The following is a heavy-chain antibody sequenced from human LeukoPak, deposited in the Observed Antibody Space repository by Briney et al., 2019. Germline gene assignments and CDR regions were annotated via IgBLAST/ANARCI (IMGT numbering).Heavy chain of an antibody. CDR2: INPKRGCT. D-gene: IGHD3-3*01. CDR1: GYTFTGYY. Sequence: ASVKVSCKASGYTFTGYYMHWVRQAPGQGLEWMGWINPKRGCTNYAQKCQGRVTMHRHTSISTAYMELSRLGSDDTAVYYCASSPISIFGHWGQGTLVTVSS. J-gene: IGHJ4*02. V-gene: IGHV1-2*02. CDR3: ASSPISIFGH.